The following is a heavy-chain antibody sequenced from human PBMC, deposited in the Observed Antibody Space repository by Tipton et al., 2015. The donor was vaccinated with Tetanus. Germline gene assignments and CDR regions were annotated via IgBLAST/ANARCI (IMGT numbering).Heavy chain of an antibody. V-gene: IGHV4-61*01. J-gene: IGHJ4*02. D-gene: IGHD1-14*01. CDR2: IYHSGNT. CDR3: ARANNAIPKKGPFDS. Sequence: TLSLTCTVSGGSVSGSSHYWSWIRQPPGKQLEWVGYIYHSGNTNYNPSLKSRVTISFGTSKNQFSLNLESVTPADTAVYYCARANNAIPKKGPFDSWGQGTLVIVSS. CDR1: GGSVSGSSHY.